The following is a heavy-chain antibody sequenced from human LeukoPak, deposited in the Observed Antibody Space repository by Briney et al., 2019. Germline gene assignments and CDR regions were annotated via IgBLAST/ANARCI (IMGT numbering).Heavy chain of an antibody. Sequence: PSETLSLTCTVSGGSISSSSYYWGWIRQPPGKGLEWIGSIYYSGSTYYNPSLKSRVTISVDTSKNQFSLKLSSVTAADTAVYYCARDLYSAVAGTEFDYWGQGTLVTVSS. CDR3: ARDLYSAVAGTEFDY. CDR2: IYYSGST. J-gene: IGHJ4*02. D-gene: IGHD6-19*01. CDR1: GGSISSSSYY. V-gene: IGHV4-39*07.